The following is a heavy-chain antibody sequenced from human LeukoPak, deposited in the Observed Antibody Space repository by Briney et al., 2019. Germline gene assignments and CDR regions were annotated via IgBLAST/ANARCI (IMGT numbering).Heavy chain of an antibody. V-gene: IGHV4-59*01. J-gene: IGHJ5*02. CDR1: GGSISSYY. CDR3: AREGTAGTNLNWFDP. Sequence: SETLSLSCTVSGGSISSYYWSWIRQPPGKGLEWIGYISYSGSTNFNPSLKSRVTISVDTSKNQFSLKLSSVTAADTAVYYCAREGTAGTNLNWFDPWGQGTLVTVSS. CDR2: ISYSGST. D-gene: IGHD1-1*01.